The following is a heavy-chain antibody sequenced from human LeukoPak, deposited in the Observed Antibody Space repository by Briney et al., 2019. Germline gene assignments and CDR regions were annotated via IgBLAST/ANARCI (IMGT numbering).Heavy chain of an antibody. Sequence: PGGSLRLSCAASGFTFSSYAMSWVRQAPGKGLVWVSAISGSGGSTYYADSVKGRFTISRDNSKNTLYLQMNSLRAEDTAVYYCAKDGSGSLYYFDYWGQGTLVTVSS. D-gene: IGHD3-10*01. CDR1: GFTFSSYA. CDR3: AKDGSGSLYYFDY. CDR2: ISGSGGST. J-gene: IGHJ4*02. V-gene: IGHV3-23*01.